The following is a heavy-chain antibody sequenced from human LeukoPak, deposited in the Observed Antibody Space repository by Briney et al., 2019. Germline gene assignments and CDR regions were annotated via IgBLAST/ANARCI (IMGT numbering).Heavy chain of an antibody. CDR2: IYYSGST. V-gene: IGHV4-59*01. D-gene: IGHD2-15*01. CDR1: GGSISSSYY. CDR3: ARGGVCSGGSCYSDRGWFDP. J-gene: IGHJ5*02. Sequence: SETLSLTRTLSGGSISSSYYWSWIRQPPGKGLGWIGYIYYSGSTNYNPSLKSRVTISVDTSKNKFSLNLNSVTAADTAVYYCARGGVCSGGSCYSDRGWFDPWGQGNLVTVSS.